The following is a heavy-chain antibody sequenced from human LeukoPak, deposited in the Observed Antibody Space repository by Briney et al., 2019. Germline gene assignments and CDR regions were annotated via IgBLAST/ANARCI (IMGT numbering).Heavy chain of an antibody. V-gene: IGHV1-2*02. Sequence: ASVKVSCKASGYTFTGYYMHWVRQAPGQGLEWMGWINPNSGGTNYAQKFQGRVTMTRDTSISTAYMELSRLRSDDTAVYCCARGVYGSGSYYGYWGQGTLVTVSS. CDR1: GYTFTGYY. CDR2: INPNSGGT. CDR3: ARGVYGSGSYYGY. J-gene: IGHJ4*02. D-gene: IGHD3-10*01.